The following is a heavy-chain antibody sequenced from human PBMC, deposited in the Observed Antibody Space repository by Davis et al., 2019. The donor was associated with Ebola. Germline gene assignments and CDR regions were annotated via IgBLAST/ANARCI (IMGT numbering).Heavy chain of an antibody. Sequence: GESLKISCAASGFTFSSYWMSWVRQAPGKGLEWVANIKQDGSEKYYVDSVKGRFTISRDNAKNSLYLQMNSLRAEDTAVYYCAREEGYYGSGSYYNVGPKYYYYYGMDVWGQGTTVTVSS. V-gene: IGHV3-7*01. CDR2: IKQDGSEK. CDR1: GFTFSSYW. D-gene: IGHD3-10*01. J-gene: IGHJ6*02. CDR3: AREEGYYGSGSYYNVGPKYYYYYGMDV.